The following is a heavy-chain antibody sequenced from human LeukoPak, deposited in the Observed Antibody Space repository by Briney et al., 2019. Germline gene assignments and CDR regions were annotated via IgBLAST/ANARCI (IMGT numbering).Heavy chain of an antibody. V-gene: IGHV1-18*01. CDR3: ARDQAYVVRYFDWLN. CDR1: GYTFTSYG. D-gene: IGHD3-9*01. Sequence: ASVKVSCKASGYTFTSYGISWVRQAPGQGLEWMRWISAYNGNTNYAQKLQGRVTMTTDTSTSTAYMELRSLRSDDTAVYYCARDQAYVVRYFDWLNWGQGTLVTVSS. CDR2: ISAYNGNT. J-gene: IGHJ4*02.